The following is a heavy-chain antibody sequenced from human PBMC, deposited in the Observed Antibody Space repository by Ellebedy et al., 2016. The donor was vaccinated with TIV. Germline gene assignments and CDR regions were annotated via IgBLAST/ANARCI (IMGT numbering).Heavy chain of an antibody. CDR3: ARDRSRTMIALDY. J-gene: IGHJ4*02. Sequence: GESLKISCAASGFPVSYNYMTLVRQAPGKGLELVSLIYDDGRTYYADSVKGRFTISRDHSKNTLYLLMNSLRAEDTAVYYCARDRSRTMIALDYWGQGTLVTVSS. V-gene: IGHV3-66*01. CDR2: IYDDGRT. CDR1: GFPVSYNY. D-gene: IGHD3-22*01.